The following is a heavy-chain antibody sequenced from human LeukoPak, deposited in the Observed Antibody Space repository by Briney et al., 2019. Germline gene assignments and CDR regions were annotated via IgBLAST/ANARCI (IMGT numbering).Heavy chain of an antibody. CDR1: GFTFSSYS. CDR3: ARAGSGRSPDWFDP. D-gene: IGHD1-26*01. J-gene: IGHJ5*02. Sequence: GGSLRLSCAASGFTFSSYSMNWVRQAPGKGLEWVSYISSSSSTIYYADSVKGRFTISRDNAKNSLYLQMNSLRAEDTAVYYCARAGSGRSPDWFDPWGQGTLVTVSS. V-gene: IGHV3-48*01. CDR2: ISSSSSTI.